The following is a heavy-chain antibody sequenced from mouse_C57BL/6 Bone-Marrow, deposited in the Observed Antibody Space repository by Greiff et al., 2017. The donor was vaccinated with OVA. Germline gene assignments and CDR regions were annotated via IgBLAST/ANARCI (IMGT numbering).Heavy chain of an antibody. CDR1: GYTFTSYW. CDR3: ARGGGYAPWFAY. V-gene: IGHV1-64*01. J-gene: IGHJ3*01. D-gene: IGHD2-2*01. Sequence: VKLQQPGAELVKPGASVKLSCKASGYTFTSYWMHWVKQRPGQGLEWIGMIHPNSGSTNYNEKFKSKATLTVDKSSSTAYMQLSSLTSEDSAVYYWARGGGYAPWFAYWGQGTLVTVSA. CDR2: IHPNSGST.